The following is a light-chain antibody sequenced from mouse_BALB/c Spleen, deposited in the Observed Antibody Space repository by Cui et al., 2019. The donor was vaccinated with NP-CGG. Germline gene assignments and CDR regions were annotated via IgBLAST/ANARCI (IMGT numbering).Light chain of an antibody. CDR3: GLWYSKHWV. CDR2: GTQ. V-gene: IGLV1*01. J-gene: IGLJ1*01. CDR1: TGAVTTSNY. Sequence: QAVVTQESALTTSPGETVTLTCRSSTGAVTTSNYANSGQEKPDHLFTGLIGGTQNRGPGVPGRFLGFLIGDKAALTINGGQTGDEGIFFLGLWYSKHWVFGGGTKLTVL.